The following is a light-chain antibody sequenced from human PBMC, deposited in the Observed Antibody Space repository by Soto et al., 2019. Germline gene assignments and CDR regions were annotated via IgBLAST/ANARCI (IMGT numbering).Light chain of an antibody. V-gene: IGKV3-15*01. CDR3: QQYNNLPPLT. J-gene: IGKJ4*01. Sequence: EVVMTQSPATLSVSPGERATLSCRASQSVGSKLAWYQQKPGQAPRLLIFDAFTRATGIPARFSGSGSGTEFPLFISRLQSEDFAVYYCQQYNNLPPLTFGGGTKGEI. CDR2: DAF. CDR1: QSVGSK.